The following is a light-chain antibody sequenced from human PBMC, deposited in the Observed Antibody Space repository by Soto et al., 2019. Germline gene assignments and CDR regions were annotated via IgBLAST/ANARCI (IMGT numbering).Light chain of an antibody. CDR1: QGISSY. V-gene: IGKV1-8*01. J-gene: IGKJ5*01. CDR2: AAS. Sequence: AIRMTQSPSSLSASTGDRVTITCRASQGISSYLAWYQQKPGKAPKLLNYAASSLQSGVPARFSGSGSGTHFTLTISSLQPEDFATYFCQHIYSIPITFGQGTRLEIK. CDR3: QHIYSIPIT.